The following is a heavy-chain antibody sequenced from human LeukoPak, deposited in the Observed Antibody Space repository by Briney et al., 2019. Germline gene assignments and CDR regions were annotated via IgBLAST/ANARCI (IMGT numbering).Heavy chain of an antibody. CDR2: IIPIFGTA. D-gene: IGHD3-3*01. CDR3: ARVDRSKGTIFGVVRAAFDI. CDR1: GGTFSSYA. Sequence: SVKVSCKASGGTFSSYAISWVRQAPGHGLEWMGGIIPIFGTANYAQKFQGRVTITADEYTSTAYMELRSLRSEETDVYYCARVDRSKGTIFGVVRAAFDIWGQGTMVTVSS. V-gene: IGHV1-69*13. J-gene: IGHJ3*02.